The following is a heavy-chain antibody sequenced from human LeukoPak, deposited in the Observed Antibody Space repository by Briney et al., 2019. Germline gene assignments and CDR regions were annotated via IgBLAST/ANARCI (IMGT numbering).Heavy chain of an antibody. CDR2: ITGSGGDT. D-gene: IGHD1-26*01. CDR3: AKDRGSGSYPEYYFDY. Sequence: PGGSLRLSCAASGFTFSSYAMTWVRQAPGKGLEWVSTITGSGGDTYYADSVQGRFTISRDISKNTLYLQMNSLRAEDTAVYYCAKDRGSGSYPEYYFDYWGQGTLVTVSS. CDR1: GFTFSSYA. J-gene: IGHJ4*02. V-gene: IGHV3-23*01.